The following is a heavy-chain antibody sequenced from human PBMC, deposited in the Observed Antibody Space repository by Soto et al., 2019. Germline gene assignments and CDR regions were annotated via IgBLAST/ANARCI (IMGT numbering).Heavy chain of an antibody. Sequence: QVQLQESGPGLVKPSQTLSLTCTVSGGSISSGGYYWSWIRQHPGKGLEWIGYIYYSGSTYYNPSLKSQVTISLDTSKNQSSLKLSSVTAADTAVYYWASRGYSYGSSLGMDVWGQGTTVTVSS. CDR2: IYYSGST. V-gene: IGHV4-31*01. D-gene: IGHD5-18*01. CDR1: GGSISSGGYY. CDR3: ASRGYSYGSSLGMDV. J-gene: IGHJ6*02.